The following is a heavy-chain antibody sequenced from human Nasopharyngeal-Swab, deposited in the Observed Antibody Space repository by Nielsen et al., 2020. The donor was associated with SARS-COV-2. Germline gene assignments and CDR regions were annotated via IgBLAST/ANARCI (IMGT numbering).Heavy chain of an antibody. CDR3: ASGGYDFWSYYPSDY. J-gene: IGHJ4*02. V-gene: IGHV3-11*04. CDR1: GVTFSDYC. D-gene: IGHD3-3*01. Sequence: GEPLKSSCAASGVTFSDYCMSWTRQAPGKGLEWVTHISTTASSKYYADSMKGRFTISRDNDKNSLYLQMNSLRADDTAVYYCASGGYDFWSYYPSDYWGLGTLVTVSS. CDR2: ISTTASSK.